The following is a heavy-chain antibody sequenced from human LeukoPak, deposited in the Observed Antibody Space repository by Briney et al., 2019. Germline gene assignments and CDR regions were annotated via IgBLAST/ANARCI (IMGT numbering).Heavy chain of an antibody. CDR1: GGSISSYY. J-gene: IGHJ5*02. D-gene: IGHD4-17*01. CDR2: IYYSGST. Sequence: SETLSLTCTVSGGSISSYYWNWIRQPPGKGLEWIGNIYYSGSTNYNPSLESRVTISVDTSKNQFSPRLSSVTAADTAVYYCARRVSGAYGNWFDPWGQGTLVTVSS. CDR3: ARRVSGAYGNWFDP. V-gene: IGHV4-59*08.